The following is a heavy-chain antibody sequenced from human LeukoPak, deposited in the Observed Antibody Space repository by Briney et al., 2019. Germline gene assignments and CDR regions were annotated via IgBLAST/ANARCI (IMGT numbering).Heavy chain of an antibody. CDR3: ARGDGYNAFDY. CDR2: ISSNDSTI. V-gene: IGHV3-48*03. CDR1: GFTFSSYE. Sequence: GGSLRLSCAASGFTFSSYEMNWVRQAPGKGLEWVSYISSNDSTIYYADSVEGRFTISRDNAKNSLYLQMNSLRAEDTAVYYCARGDGYNAFDYWGQGTLVTVSS. D-gene: IGHD5-24*01. J-gene: IGHJ4*02.